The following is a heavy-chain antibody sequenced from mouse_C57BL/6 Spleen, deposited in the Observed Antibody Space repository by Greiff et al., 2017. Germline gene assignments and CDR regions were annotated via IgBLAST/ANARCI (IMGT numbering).Heavy chain of an antibody. CDR1: GFTFSDYY. D-gene: IGHD2-4*01. CDR2: ISNGGGST. V-gene: IGHV5-12*01. J-gene: IGHJ4*01. CDR3: ARHNDYDVDYYAMDD. Sequence: EVMLVESGGGLVQPGGSLKLSCAASGFTFSDYYMYWVRQTPETRLEWVAYISNGGGSTYYPDTVKGRFTISRDKATTTLYLQMSRLKSDDTAMYYCARHNDYDVDYYAMDDWGQGTSVTVSS.